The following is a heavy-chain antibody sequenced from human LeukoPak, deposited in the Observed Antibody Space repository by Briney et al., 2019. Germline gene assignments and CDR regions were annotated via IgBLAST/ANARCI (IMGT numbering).Heavy chain of an antibody. J-gene: IGHJ1*01. CDR3: ARLLSPTGTPAPD. CDR2: IYPGNSET. CDR1: GYMFTREW. V-gene: IGHV5-51*01. Sequence: GESLKISCKGSGYMFTREWIGWVRQMPGSGLEWRGVIYPGNSETRYSPSFQGQVTMSVDKSINTAHLQWGGLKASDSAIYYCARLLSPTGTPAPDWGQGTQVTVSP. D-gene: IGHD1-1*01.